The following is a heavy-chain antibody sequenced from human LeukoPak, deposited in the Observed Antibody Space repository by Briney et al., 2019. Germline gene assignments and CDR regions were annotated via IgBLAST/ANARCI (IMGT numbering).Heavy chain of an antibody. J-gene: IGHJ4*02. CDR3: AKDLAAAGCDY. CDR2: ISYDGSNK. CDR1: GFTFSSYA. D-gene: IGHD6-13*01. Sequence: GASLRLSCAASGFTFSSYAMSWVRQAPGKGLEWVAVISYDGSNKYYADSVKGRFTISRDNSKNTLYLQMNSLRPEDTAVYYCAKDLAAAGCDYWGQGTLVTVSS. V-gene: IGHV3-30*18.